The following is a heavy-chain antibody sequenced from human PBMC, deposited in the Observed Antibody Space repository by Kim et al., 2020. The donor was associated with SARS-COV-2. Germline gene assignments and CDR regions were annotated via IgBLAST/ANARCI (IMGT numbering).Heavy chain of an antibody. CDR1: GFTFSSYA. D-gene: IGHD3-16*01. J-gene: IGHJ6*02. V-gene: IGHV3-30-3*01. CDR3: AGGLAGLRYYYVMDV. CDR2: ISYDGSNK. Sequence: GGSLRLSYAASGFTFSSYAMHCVRQAPGKGLEWVAVISYDGSNKYYADSVKGPFTISRDNSKNTLYLQMNSMRAEDTAVYSSAGGLAGLRYYYVMDVWGQGPSV.